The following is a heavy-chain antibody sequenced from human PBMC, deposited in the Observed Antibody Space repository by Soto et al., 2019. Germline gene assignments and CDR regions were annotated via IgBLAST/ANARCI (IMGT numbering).Heavy chain of an antibody. J-gene: IGHJ6*02. V-gene: IGHV1-69*01. CDR2: GVPIFGPA. CDR3: ARLLAEFRGGISPYYYNGLDV. Sequence: QEQLVQSGAEVKKPGSSVKVSCKAPEGTLSSYAIYWVRQAPGQGLECMGGGVPIFGPANSAQKFQGRVTITADESTSTVYMELRGLRSEDTAVYYCARLLAEFRGGISPYYYNGLDVWGQGTTVTVSS. D-gene: IGHD3-10*01. CDR1: EGTLSSYA.